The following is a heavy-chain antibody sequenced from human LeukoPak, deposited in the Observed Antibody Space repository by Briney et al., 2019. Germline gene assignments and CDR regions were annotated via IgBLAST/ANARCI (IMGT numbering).Heavy chain of an antibody. D-gene: IGHD6-13*01. V-gene: IGHV4-39*01. CDR3: SRRAAGANWFDP. Sequence: PSETLSLTCTVSGGSISGSSYYWGWIRQPPGKGLEWIGSIYYSGSSYYNPSLKSRITISVDTSKNQFSLKLTSVTAADTAAYFCSRRAAGANWFDPWGQGTLVTVSS. CDR2: IYYSGSS. J-gene: IGHJ5*02. CDR1: GGSISGSSYY.